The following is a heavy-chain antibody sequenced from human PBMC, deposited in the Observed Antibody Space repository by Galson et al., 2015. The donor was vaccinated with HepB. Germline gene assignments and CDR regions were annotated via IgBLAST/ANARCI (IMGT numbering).Heavy chain of an antibody. D-gene: IGHD6-13*01. CDR3: ARIRAAGTETKWYFDL. CDR2: IYYSGST. Sequence: TLSLTCTVSGGSISSYYWSWIRQPPGKGLEWIGYIYYSGSTNYNPSLKSRVTISVDTSKNQFSLKLSSVTAADTAVYYCARIRAAGTETKWYFDLWGRGTLVTVSS. J-gene: IGHJ2*01. V-gene: IGHV4-59*08. CDR1: GGSISSYY.